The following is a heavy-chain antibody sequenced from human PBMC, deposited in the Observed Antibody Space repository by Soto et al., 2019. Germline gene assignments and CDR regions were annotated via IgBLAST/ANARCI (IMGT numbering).Heavy chain of an antibody. CDR1: GFTFRSFT. V-gene: IGHV3-21*01. CDR3: TRGAGGYSSSRGRCGP. J-gene: IGHJ5*02. D-gene: IGHD5-18*01. Sequence: PGGSLRLSCAASGFTFRSFTMNWVRQAPGKGLEWVSTISSNSAYIYYTDALRGRFTISRDNAKNSLHLQMNSLRAEDTAVYYSTRGAGGYSSSRGRCGPWGRGSLCGVAS. CDR2: ISSNSAYI.